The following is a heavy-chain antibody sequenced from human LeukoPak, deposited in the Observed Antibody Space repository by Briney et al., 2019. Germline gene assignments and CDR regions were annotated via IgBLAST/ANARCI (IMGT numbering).Heavy chain of an antibody. Sequence: GGPLRLSCAASGFTFSSSGMHWVRQAPGKGLEWVAVILYNGSNKYYADSVKGRFTISRDNSKNTLYLQMNSLRVEDTAVYYCARAGGYCSGGSCYRGHSWFDPWGQGTLVTVSS. CDR2: ILYNGSNK. J-gene: IGHJ5*02. CDR3: ARAGGYCSGGSCYRGHSWFDP. V-gene: IGHV3-33*01. CDR1: GFTFSSSG. D-gene: IGHD2-15*01.